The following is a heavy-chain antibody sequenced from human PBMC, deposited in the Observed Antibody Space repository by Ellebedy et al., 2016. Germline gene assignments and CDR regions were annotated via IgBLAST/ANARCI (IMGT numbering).Heavy chain of an antibody. D-gene: IGHD6-19*01. CDR3: AWGVGYGGWYEVAFDY. CDR2: INPGSGRT. CDR1: GYTLTELS. Sequence: ASVKVSCKVSGYTLTELSMHWVRQAPGQGLEWMGLINPGSGRTTYAQKFQGRVTITADESTSTAYMELSSLRSEDTAVYYCAWGVGYGGWYEVAFDYWGQGTLVTVSS. V-gene: IGHV1-46*01. J-gene: IGHJ4*02.